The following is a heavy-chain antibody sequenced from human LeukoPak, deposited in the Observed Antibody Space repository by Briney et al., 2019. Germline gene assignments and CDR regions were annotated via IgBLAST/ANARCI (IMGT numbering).Heavy chain of an antibody. CDR2: INHSGST. J-gene: IGHJ6*02. D-gene: IGHD3-10*01. CDR3: ALSTLWFGDLVGMDV. CDR1: GGSFSGYY. Sequence: SETLSLTCAVYGGSFSGYYWSWIRQPPGKGLEWIGEINHSGSTNYNPSLKSRVTISVDTSKNQFSLKLSSVTAADTAVYYCALSTLWFGDLVGMDVWGQGTTVTVSS. V-gene: IGHV4-34*01.